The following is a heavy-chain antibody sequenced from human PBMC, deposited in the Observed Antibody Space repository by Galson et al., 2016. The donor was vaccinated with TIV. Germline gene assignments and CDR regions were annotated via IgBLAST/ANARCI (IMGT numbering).Heavy chain of an antibody. D-gene: IGHD3-22*01. V-gene: IGHV3-30*18. CDR2: ISYDGRET. J-gene: IGHJ3*01. Sequence: SLRLSCAASGFYFSAYGMHWVRQAPGKGLEWVAVISYDGRETQYADSVEGRSTVSRDNSKNTLYLDMNSLRPEDTAVYYCAKSLHDSFGPNDAWGQGTKVTVSS. CDR1: GFYFSAYG. CDR3: AKSLHDSFGPNDA.